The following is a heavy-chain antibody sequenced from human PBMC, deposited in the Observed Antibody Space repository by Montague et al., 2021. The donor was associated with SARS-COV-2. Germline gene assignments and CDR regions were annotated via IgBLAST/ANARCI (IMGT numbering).Heavy chain of an antibody. CDR2: IYDTGST. D-gene: IGHD3-22*01. J-gene: IGHJ3*02. V-gene: IGHV4-4*01. CDR3: ARDPIVVYGKNAFDI. Sequence: ETLSLTCAVAGASISSSHWGSWIRQPPGKGLEWMGEIYDTGSTNYNPSLNSLVTISVDKSKNQFSLKLSAVTAADTAVYFCARDPIVVYGKNAFDIWGHGTMVTVSS. CDR1: GASISSSHW.